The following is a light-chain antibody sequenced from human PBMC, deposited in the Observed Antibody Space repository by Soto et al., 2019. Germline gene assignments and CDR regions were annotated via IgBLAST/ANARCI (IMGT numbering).Light chain of an antibody. CDR1: QSVSNSY. CDR3: QQYGSPRT. Sequence: EIVLTQSPGTLSLSPGERATLSCRASQSVSNSYLAWYQQKPGRAPRLLIYGASSRATGIPDRFSGSGSGTDFTLTISRLEPEDFAVYYCQQYGSPRTFGQGTKVDIK. V-gene: IGKV3-20*01. CDR2: GAS. J-gene: IGKJ1*01.